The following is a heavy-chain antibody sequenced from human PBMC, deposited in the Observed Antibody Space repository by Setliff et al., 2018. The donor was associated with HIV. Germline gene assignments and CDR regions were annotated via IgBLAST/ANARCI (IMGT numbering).Heavy chain of an antibody. Sequence: GGSLRLSCAASGFTFSGYAMHWVRQALGKGLEWVAVISYDGSNKYYPDSVKGRFTISRDNSKNTLYLQMNSLRVEDTAVYYCVRENGRTNYYYYYGMDVWGQGTTVTVSS. J-gene: IGHJ6*02. CDR2: ISYDGSNK. CDR1: GFTFSGYA. CDR3: VRENGRTNYYYYYGMDV. V-gene: IGHV3-30*04.